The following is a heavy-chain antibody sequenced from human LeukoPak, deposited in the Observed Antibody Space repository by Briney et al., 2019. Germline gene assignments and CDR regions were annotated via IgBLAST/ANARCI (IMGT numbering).Heavy chain of an antibody. D-gene: IGHD6-6*01. Sequence: SETLSLTCTVSGGSISSSSYYWGWIRQPPGKGLEWIGSIYYSGSTYYNQSLKSRVTICVDTSKNQFSLKLSSVTAADTAVYYCARHVGPIAARPPGWFDPWGQGTLVTVSS. CDR2: IYYSGST. V-gene: IGHV4-39*01. CDR3: ARHVGPIAARPPGWFDP. J-gene: IGHJ5*02. CDR1: GGSISSSSYY.